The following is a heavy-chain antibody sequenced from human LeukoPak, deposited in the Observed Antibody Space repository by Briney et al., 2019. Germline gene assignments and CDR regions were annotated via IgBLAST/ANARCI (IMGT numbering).Heavy chain of an antibody. CDR1: GFTFSSHS. Sequence: GGSLRLSCAASGFTFSSHSMNWVRQAPGKGLEGVSSISSSSSYIYYADSVKGRFTISRDNAKNSLYLQMNSLRAEDTAVYYCARDAVGGCSSTSCYPTWGQGTLVTVSS. CDR2: ISSSSSYI. CDR3: ARDAVGGCSSTSCYPT. J-gene: IGHJ5*02. V-gene: IGHV3-21*01. D-gene: IGHD2-2*01.